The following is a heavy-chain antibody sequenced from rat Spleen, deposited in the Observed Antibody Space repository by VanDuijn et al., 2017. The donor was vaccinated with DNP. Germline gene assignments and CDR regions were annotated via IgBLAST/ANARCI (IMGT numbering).Heavy chain of an antibody. CDR1: GYSITSCCR. V-gene: IGHV3-3*01. D-gene: IGHD1-4*01. J-gene: IGHJ4*01. CDR2: INSAGST. Sequence: EVQLQESGPGLVEPSQSLSLTCSVTGYSITSCCRWTWIRKFPGNKLEWMGYINSAGSTNYNPSHKGRISITRDTSKNQFFLQVNSVTTEDTATYYCARWPGYNPPYAMDAWGQGTSVTVSS. CDR3: ARWPGYNPPYAMDA.